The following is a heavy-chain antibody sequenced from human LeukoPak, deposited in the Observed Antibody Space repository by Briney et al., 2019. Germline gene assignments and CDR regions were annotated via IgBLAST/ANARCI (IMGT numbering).Heavy chain of an antibody. D-gene: IGHD2-15*01. Sequence: ASVKVSCKASGYTFTSYGISWVRQAPGQGLEWMGWISAYNGNTNYAQKVQGRVTMTTDTSTTTAYMELRSLRSDDTAVYYCARRHCRGGSCYFDYWGQGTLVTVSS. V-gene: IGHV1-18*01. CDR2: ISAYNGNT. CDR1: GYTFTSYG. CDR3: ARRHCRGGSCYFDY. J-gene: IGHJ4*02.